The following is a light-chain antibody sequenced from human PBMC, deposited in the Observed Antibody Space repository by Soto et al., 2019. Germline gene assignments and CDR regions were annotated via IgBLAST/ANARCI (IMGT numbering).Light chain of an antibody. CDR3: QQRDNWPPT. J-gene: IGKJ1*01. Sequence: DIVLTQSPATLSLSPGERVTISCRASHSISKYLGWYQQKVGQAPRLLIYGVSNRATGIPARFSGNGSGTDFTLTINDLEPEDFAVYYCQQRDNWPPTFGQGTKVEIQ. CDR2: GVS. CDR1: HSISKY. V-gene: IGKV3-11*01.